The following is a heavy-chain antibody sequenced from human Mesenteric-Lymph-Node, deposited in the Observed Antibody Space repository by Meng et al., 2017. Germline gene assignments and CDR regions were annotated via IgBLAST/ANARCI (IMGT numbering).Heavy chain of an antibody. CDR3: ASSDYYRSDY. V-gene: IGHV4-4*02. CDR2: TSHSGST. Sequence: QGQRQESGPGLVKPSDTLSLTCAASGGSISRSDWWSWVRQPPGKGLEWIGETSHSGSTNYSPSLKSRVTISLDKSKNQLSLKLNSVTAADTAVYYCASSDYYRSDYWGQGTLVTVSS. J-gene: IGHJ4*02. CDR1: GGSISRSDW. D-gene: IGHD3-22*01.